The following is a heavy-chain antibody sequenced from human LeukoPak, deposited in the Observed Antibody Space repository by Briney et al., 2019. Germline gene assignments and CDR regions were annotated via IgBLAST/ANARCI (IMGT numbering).Heavy chain of an antibody. V-gene: IGHV1-18*01. CDR3: TQAGYSSSWVDY. Sequence: ASVTVSCKASGYTFTSYGINWVRQAPGQGLEWMGWISAYNANTNYAQKLQGRVTMTTDTSISTAYMELSRLRSDDTAVYYCTQAGYSSSWVDYWGQGTLVTVSS. CDR1: GYTFTSYG. CDR2: ISAYNANT. D-gene: IGHD6-13*01. J-gene: IGHJ4*02.